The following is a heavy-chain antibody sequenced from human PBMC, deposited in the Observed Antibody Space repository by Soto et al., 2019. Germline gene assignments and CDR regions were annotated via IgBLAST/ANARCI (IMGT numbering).Heavy chain of an antibody. Sequence: GGSLRLSCAASGFTFSSYWMSWVRQAPGKGLEWVANIKQDGSEKYYVDSVKGRFTISRDNAKNSLYLQMNSLRAEDTAVYDCARERGGGAANGVCYFDYWGQGTLVTVSS. CDR3: ARERGGGAANGVCYFDY. V-gene: IGHV3-7*01. J-gene: IGHJ4*02. D-gene: IGHD2-8*01. CDR1: GFTFSSYW. CDR2: IKQDGSEK.